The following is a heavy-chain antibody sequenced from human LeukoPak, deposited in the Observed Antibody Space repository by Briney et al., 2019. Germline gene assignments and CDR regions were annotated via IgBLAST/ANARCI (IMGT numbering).Heavy chain of an antibody. CDR2: IRYDGSNK. J-gene: IGHJ4*02. D-gene: IGHD6-13*01. Sequence: GGSLRLSCAASGFTFSSYGMHWVRQAPGKGLEWVAFIRYDGSNKYYADSVKGRFTISRDNAKNSLYLQMNSLRAEDTAVYYCARDSSSSTRGWGQGTLVTVSS. V-gene: IGHV3-30*02. CDR3: ARDSSSSTRG. CDR1: GFTFSSYG.